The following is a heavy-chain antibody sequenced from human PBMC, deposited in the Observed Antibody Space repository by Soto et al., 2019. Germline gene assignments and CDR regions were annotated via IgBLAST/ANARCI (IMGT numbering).Heavy chain of an antibody. CDR3: AREGYCSSTSCYTPHYYYYGMDV. CDR1: GGTFSSYA. CDR2: IIPIFGTA. V-gene: IGHV1-69*13. Sequence: SVKVSCKASGGTFSSYAISWVRQAPGQGLEWMGGIIPIFGTANYAQKFQGRVTITADESTSTAYMELSSLRSEDTAVYYCAREGYCSSTSCYTPHYYYYGMDVWGQGTTVTVSS. J-gene: IGHJ6*02. D-gene: IGHD2-2*02.